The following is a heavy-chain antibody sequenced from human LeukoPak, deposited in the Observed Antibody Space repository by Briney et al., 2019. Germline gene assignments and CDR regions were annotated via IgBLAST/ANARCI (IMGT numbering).Heavy chain of an antibody. CDR3: ARETVIAACDY. CDR1: GFTFSSYG. CDR2: ISSSGSTI. V-gene: IGHV3-48*04. D-gene: IGHD6-6*01. J-gene: IGHJ4*02. Sequence: GGSLRLSCAASGFTFSSYGMHWVRQAPGKGLEWVSYISSSGSTIYYADSVKGRFTISRDNAKNSLYLQMNSLRAEDTAVYYCARETVIAACDYWGQGTLVTVSS.